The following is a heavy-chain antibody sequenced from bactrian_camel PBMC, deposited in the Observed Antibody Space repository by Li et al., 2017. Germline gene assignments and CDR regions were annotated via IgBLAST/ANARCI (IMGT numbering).Heavy chain of an antibody. J-gene: IGHJ4*01. Sequence: HVQLVESGGGSVQAGGSQRLSCTASKYTPYSEAMAWFRQTPGKEREGVASISTQDGSAAYADSVEGRFTISRDKAGNTLYLQMNNLKTEDTAVYICSAEGCGLESDNYYGQGTQVTVS. CDR1: KYTPYSEA. CDR3: SAEGCGLESDNY. D-gene: IGHD1*01. CDR2: ISTQDGSA. V-gene: IGHV3S63*01.